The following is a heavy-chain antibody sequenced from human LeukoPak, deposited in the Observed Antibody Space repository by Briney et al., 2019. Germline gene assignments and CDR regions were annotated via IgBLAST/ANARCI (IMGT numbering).Heavy chain of an antibody. CDR1: GFTFSSYW. CDR2: IKQDGSEK. Sequence: GGSLRLSCAASGFTFSSYWMSWVRQAPGKGLEWVANIKQDGSEKYYVDSVKGRFTISRDNAKNSLYLQMNSMRAEDTAVYYCARDRSSGWYGVLDYWGQGTLVTVSS. CDR3: ARDRSSGWYGVLDY. J-gene: IGHJ4*02. D-gene: IGHD6-19*01. V-gene: IGHV3-7*01.